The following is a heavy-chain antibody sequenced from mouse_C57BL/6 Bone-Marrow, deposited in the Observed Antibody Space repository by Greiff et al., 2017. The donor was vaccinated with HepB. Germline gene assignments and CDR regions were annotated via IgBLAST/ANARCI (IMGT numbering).Heavy chain of an antibody. Sequence: EVQLVESGGGLVKPGGSLKLSCAASGFTFSSYAMSWVRQTPEKRLEWVATISDGGSYTYYPDNVKGRFTISRDNAKNTLYLQMRHLKSEDTAMYYCARVLITTVVATFDYWGQGTTLTVSS. D-gene: IGHD1-1*01. J-gene: IGHJ2*01. V-gene: IGHV5-4*01. CDR1: GFTFSSYA. CDR3: ARVLITTVVATFDY. CDR2: ISDGGSYT.